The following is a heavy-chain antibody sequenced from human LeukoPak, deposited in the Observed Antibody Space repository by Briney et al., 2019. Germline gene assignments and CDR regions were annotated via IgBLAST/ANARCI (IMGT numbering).Heavy chain of an antibody. J-gene: IGHJ5*02. CDR3: ARAGGWSPYNWFDP. CDR2: IYYGGST. Sequence: SETLSLTCRVSGGSISRDSYYWVWIRQPPGKGLEWIGSIYYGGSTYYNPSLKSRVTISVDTSMTQFSLKLSSMTAADTVVYYCARAGGWSPYNWFDPWGQGTLVTVSS. V-gene: IGHV4-39*07. CDR1: GGSISRDSYY. D-gene: IGHD6-19*01.